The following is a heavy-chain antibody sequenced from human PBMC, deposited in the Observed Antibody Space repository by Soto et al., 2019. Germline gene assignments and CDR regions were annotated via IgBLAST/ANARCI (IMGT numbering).Heavy chain of an antibody. Sequence: PSEDLSLTCTVSGGSTSSGDYYWSWIRQPPGKGLEWIGDIYYTGSTYYNPSLKSRVSISVDTSKNQFSLRLSSVTAADTAVYYCFIAVRHITTLKRFAF. CDR3: FIAVRHITTLKRFAF. J-gene: IGHJ3*01. CDR1: GGSTSSGDYY. V-gene: IGHV4-30-4*01. CDR2: IYYTGST. D-gene: IGHD1-20*01.